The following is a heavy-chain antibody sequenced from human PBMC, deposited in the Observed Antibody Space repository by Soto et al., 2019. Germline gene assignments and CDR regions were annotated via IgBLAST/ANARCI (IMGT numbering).Heavy chain of an antibody. J-gene: IGHJ3*02. V-gene: IGHV1-58*01. CDR1: GFTFTSSA. D-gene: IGHD3-3*01. CDR3: HSGVLRFLDPGAFDI. Sequence: GASVKVSCKASGFTFTSSAVQWVRQARGQRLEWIGWIVVGSGNTNYAQKFQERVTITRDMSTSTAYMELSSLRSEDTAVYYCHSGVLRFLDPGAFDIWGQGTVVTVSS. CDR2: IVVGSGNT.